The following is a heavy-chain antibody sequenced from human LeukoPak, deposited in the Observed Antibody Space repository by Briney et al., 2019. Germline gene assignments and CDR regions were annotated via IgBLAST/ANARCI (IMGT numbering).Heavy chain of an antibody. Sequence: SETLSLTCTASGGSISSYYWSWIRQPPGKGLEWIGYIYYSGSTNYNPSLKSRVTISVDTYNNQFSLKLSSVTAADTAVYYCARGHGYNYYYYYGMDGWGQGSTVTVRS. CDR3: ARGHGYNYYYYYGMDG. D-gene: IGHD5-24*01. CDR1: GGSISSYY. CDR2: IYYSGST. J-gene: IGHJ6*01. V-gene: IGHV4-59*08.